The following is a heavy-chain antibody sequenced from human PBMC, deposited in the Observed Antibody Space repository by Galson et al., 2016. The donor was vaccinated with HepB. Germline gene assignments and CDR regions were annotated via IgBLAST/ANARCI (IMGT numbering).Heavy chain of an antibody. CDR3: ARSSGGTSGYYFV. J-gene: IGHJ4*02. CDR2: INPSDGGT. D-gene: IGHD3-3*01. V-gene: IGHV1-46*01. Sequence: SVKVSCKASGYSFTSYYMHWVRQVPGQGLECMGAINPSDGGTSYTQRFQGRVTMTRDTSTSTVYMELSSLRSEDTGVYYCARSSGGTSGYYFVWGQGTLVTVSS. CDR1: GYSFTSYY.